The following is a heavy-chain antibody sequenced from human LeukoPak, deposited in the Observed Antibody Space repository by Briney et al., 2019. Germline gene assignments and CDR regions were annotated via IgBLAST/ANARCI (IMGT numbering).Heavy chain of an antibody. CDR3: AKVGTYSSSWIPFDP. V-gene: IGHV3-23*01. CDR2: ISGTGGST. D-gene: IGHD6-13*01. CDR1: GFTFSTYA. J-gene: IGHJ5*02. Sequence: GGSLRLSCAASGFTFSTYAMTWVRQAPGKGLEWVSLISGTGGSTYYADSVKGRFTISRDNSKNTLYLQMNSLRAEDTAVYYCAKVGTYSSSWIPFDPWGQGTLVTVSS.